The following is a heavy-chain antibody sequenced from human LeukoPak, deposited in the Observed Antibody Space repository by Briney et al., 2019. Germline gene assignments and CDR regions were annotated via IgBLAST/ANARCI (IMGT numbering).Heavy chain of an antibody. CDR1: GGSISSFY. CDR3: ARHPARGVAGTGFDI. CDR2: IYYSGNT. D-gene: IGHD6-19*01. V-gene: IGHV4-59*08. J-gene: IGHJ3*02. Sequence: SETLSLTCTVSGGSISSFYWSWIRQPPGKGLEWIGYIYYSGNTNYNPSLKSRVTISVDTSKNQFSLKLSSVTAADTAVYYCARHPARGVAGTGFDIWGQGTMVTVSS.